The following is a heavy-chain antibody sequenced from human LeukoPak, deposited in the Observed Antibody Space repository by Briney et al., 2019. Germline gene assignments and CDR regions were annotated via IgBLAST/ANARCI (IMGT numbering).Heavy chain of an antibody. J-gene: IGHJ3*02. CDR2: INPNNGGT. V-gene: IGHV1-2*06. CDR3: AGEDNSSGYRPFDI. CDR1: GYTFTDYY. Sequence: ASVKVSCKASGYTFTDYYIHWVRQAPGQGLEWMGRINPNNGGTNYAQKFQGRVTMTRGMSMSTAYMELSRLRSVDTAVYYCAGEDNSSGYRPFDIWGQGTMVTVPS. D-gene: IGHD3-22*01.